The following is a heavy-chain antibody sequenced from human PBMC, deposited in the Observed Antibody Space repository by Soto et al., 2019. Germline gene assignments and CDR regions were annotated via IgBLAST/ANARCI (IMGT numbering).Heavy chain of an antibody. J-gene: IGHJ3*02. CDR3: AHPRGYGVFDAYDI. Sequence: GGSLRLSCVASGFTFITYAIIFFRQSPGKWLEWVSALTPSGGETYYADSVKGRFTISRDNSMNALYLQMNSLRIEDTALYYCAHPRGYGVFDAYDIWGQGTMVTVSS. V-gene: IGHV3-23*01. D-gene: IGHD4-17*01. CDR2: LTPSGGET. CDR1: GFTFITYA.